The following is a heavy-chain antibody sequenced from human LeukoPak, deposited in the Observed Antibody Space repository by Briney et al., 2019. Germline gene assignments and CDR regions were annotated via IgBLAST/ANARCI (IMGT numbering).Heavy chain of an antibody. CDR3: AAKGGGYDYRY. CDR2: IYYSGIT. Sequence: PSRTLSLTCIVSNVFVGSGACYGTWIRQHPGKGLEWVGYIYYSGITYFSPYLKSRVSMSVATSKQQFSLRLTSVTAADTAVYFCAAKGGGYDYRYWGQGTLVTVSS. D-gene: IGHD5-12*01. CDR1: NVFVGSGACY. J-gene: IGHJ4*02. V-gene: IGHV4-31*03.